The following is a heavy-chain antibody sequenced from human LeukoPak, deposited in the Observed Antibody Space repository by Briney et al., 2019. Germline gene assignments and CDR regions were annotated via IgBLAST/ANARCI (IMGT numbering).Heavy chain of an antibody. V-gene: IGHV3-30-3*01. D-gene: IGHD2-15*01. CDR1: GFTFSSYA. Sequence: GGSLRLSCAASGFTFSSYAMHWVRQAPGKGLEWVAVISYDGSNKYYADSVKGRFTISRDNSKNTLYLQMNSLRAEDTAVYYCARGAPVVAATLLYCCYYGMDVWGQGTTVTVSS. J-gene: IGHJ6*02. CDR2: ISYDGSNK. CDR3: ARGAPVVAATLLYCCYYGMDV.